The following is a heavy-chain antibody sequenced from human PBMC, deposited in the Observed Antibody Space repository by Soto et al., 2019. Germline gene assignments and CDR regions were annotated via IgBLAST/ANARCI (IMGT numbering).Heavy chain of an antibody. V-gene: IGHV3-33*01. Sequence: QVQLVESGGGVVQPGRSLRLSCAASGFTFSSYGMHWVRQAPGKGLEWVAVIWYDGSNKYYADSVKGRFTISRDNSKNTLYLQMNRLRAEDTAVYYCARDEGYSYGSPLDYWGQGTLVTVSS. CDR2: IWYDGSNK. CDR1: GFTFSSYG. D-gene: IGHD5-18*01. CDR3: ARDEGYSYGSPLDY. J-gene: IGHJ4*02.